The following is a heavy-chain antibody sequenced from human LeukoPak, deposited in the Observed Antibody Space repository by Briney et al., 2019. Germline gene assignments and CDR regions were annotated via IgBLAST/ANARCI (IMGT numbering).Heavy chain of an antibody. CDR1: GFTFSASA. Sequence: GGSLKLSCEASGFTFSASAVHWVRQASGKGLEWIGRIRSKANNYATAYTDPLKGRFTVSRDDSKNTAYLQMNSLKTEDSAVYFCARDSSSEGPLDYWGQGTLVTVSS. V-gene: IGHV3-73*01. D-gene: IGHD6-6*01. CDR2: IRSKANNYAT. CDR3: ARDSSSEGPLDY. J-gene: IGHJ4*02.